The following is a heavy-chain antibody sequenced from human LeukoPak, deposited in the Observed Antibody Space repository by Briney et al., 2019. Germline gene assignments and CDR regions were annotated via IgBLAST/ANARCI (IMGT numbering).Heavy chain of an antibody. J-gene: IGHJ4*02. Sequence: GGSLRLSCAASGFTFSSYGMHWVRQAPGKGLEWVAVISYDGSNKYYADSVKGRFTISRDNSKNTLYLQMNSLRAEDTAVYYCARAEIVLRYFDWGQGTLVTVPS. CDR3: ARAEIVLRYFD. V-gene: IGHV3-30*03. CDR2: ISYDGSNK. D-gene: IGHD3-9*01. CDR1: GFTFSSYG.